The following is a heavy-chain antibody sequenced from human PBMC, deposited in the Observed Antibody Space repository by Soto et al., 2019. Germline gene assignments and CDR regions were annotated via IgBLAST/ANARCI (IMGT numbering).Heavy chain of an antibody. CDR2: INHSGST. CDR3: ASYAGELYYFDY. V-gene: IGHV4-34*01. Sequence: SETLSLTCAVYGGSFSGYYWSWIRQPPGKGLEWIGEINHSGSTNYNPSLKSRVTISVDTSKNQFSLKLSSVTAADTAVYYCASYAGELYYFDYWGQGTLVTVSS. D-gene: IGHD3-16*01. CDR1: GGSFSGYY. J-gene: IGHJ4*02.